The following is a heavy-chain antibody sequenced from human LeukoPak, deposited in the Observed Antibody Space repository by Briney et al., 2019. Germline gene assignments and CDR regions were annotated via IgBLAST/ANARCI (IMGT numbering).Heavy chain of an antibody. CDR1: GFIFSNYR. CDR2: ISSTSDTI. V-gene: IGHV3-48*01. CDR3: TRELAS. Sequence: GGSLRLSCAASGFIFSNYRMNWVRQAPGKGLEWVSYISSTSDTIYYVDSVKGRFTISRDNAKNSLYLQMNSLRVEDTAVYYCTRELASWGQGTLVTVSS. J-gene: IGHJ5*02.